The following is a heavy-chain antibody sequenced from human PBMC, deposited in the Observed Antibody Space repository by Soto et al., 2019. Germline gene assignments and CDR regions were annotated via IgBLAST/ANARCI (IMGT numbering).Heavy chain of an antibody. CDR2: ISGSGGST. CDR3: AKDPLIYFDYGDYPGY. D-gene: IGHD4-17*01. CDR1: GFTFSSYA. J-gene: IGHJ4*02. Sequence: EVQLLESGGGLVQPGGSLRLSCAASGFTFSSYAMSWVRQAPGKGLEWVSAISGSGGSTYYADSVKGRFTISRDNSQNTLYLQMNSLRAEDTAVYYCAKDPLIYFDYGDYPGYWGQGTLVTVSS. V-gene: IGHV3-23*01.